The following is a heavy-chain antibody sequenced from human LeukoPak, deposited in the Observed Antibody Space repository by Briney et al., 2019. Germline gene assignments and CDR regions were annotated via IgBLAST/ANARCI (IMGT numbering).Heavy chain of an antibody. Sequence: GGSLRLSCAASGFTFSSYWMSWVRQAPGKGLEWVGRIQSKTDGGTTAYGAPVKGRFTVSRDDSKNTLYLQMNSLKTEDTAVYYCTKYYSDSTGYYLGDHWGQGTLVTVSS. CDR2: IQSKTDGGTT. D-gene: IGHD3-22*01. CDR1: GFTFSSYW. CDR3: TKYYSDSTGYYLGDH. J-gene: IGHJ4*02. V-gene: IGHV3-15*01.